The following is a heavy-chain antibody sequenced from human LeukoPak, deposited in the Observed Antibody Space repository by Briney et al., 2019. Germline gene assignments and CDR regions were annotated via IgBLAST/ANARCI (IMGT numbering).Heavy chain of an antibody. CDR2: IYPGDSDT. CDR3: ARHLLEQSYYYYGMDV. D-gene: IGHD1/OR15-1a*01. CDR1: GYSFTSYW. Sequence: AGESLKISCKGSGYSFTSYWIGWVRQMPGKGLEWMGIIYPGDSDTRYSPSFQGQVTISADKSISTAYLQWSSLKASDTAMYYCARHLLEQSYYYYGMDVWGQGTTVTVSS. V-gene: IGHV5-51*01. J-gene: IGHJ6*02.